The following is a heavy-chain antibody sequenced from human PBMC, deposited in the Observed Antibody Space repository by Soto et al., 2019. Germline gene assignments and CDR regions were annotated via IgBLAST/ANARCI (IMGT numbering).Heavy chain of an antibody. V-gene: IGHV1-8*01. D-gene: IGHD3-3*02. J-gene: IGHJ5*02. CDR3: ARYIYGQGFQA. Sequence: QVQLVQPGAEVRKPGASVKVSCKASGDIFTNFDFNWVRQATGQGLEWIGWMRANSGDTGHDQKFQGRVRMTRDTSMSTGYMELSSLRAEDTAVYYCARYIYGQGFQAWGQGTLVFVSS. CDR1: GDIFTNFD. CDR2: MRANSGDT.